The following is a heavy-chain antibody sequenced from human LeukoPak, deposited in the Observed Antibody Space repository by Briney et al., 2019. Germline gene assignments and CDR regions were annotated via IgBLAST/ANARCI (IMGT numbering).Heavy chain of an antibody. Sequence: GGSLRLSCAASGFPVSSYYMSWVRQAAGRGLEWVSVIYRGGSKYYADSVKGRFTISRHNSKNTLYLQMNSLRAEDTAGYYCARDFVVVTPREYYYYGMDVWGEGTTVTVSS. CDR1: GFPVSSYY. D-gene: IGHD2-21*02. J-gene: IGHJ6*01. CDR3: ARDFVVVTPREYYYYGMDV. CDR2: IYRGGSK. V-gene: IGHV3-53*04.